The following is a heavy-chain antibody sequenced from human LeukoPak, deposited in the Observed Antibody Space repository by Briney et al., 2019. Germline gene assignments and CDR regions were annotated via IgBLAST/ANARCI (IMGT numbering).Heavy chain of an antibody. J-gene: IGHJ6*03. V-gene: IGHV1-2*02. Sequence: VKVSCKTSGYTFIGYYFHWVRQAPGQRPEWMGWINPSSGDTIYAQNFQGRLTMTRHTSISTAYMELSRLRSDDTAVYYCARGEHGYYYYYMDVWGKGTTVTISS. D-gene: IGHD1/OR15-1a*01. CDR2: INPSSGDT. CDR3: ARGEHGYYYYYMDV. CDR1: GYTFIGYY.